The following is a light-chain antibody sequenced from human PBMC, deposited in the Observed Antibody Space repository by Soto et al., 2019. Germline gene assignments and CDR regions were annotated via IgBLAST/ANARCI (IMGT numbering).Light chain of an antibody. CDR1: SSNIGSNT. CDR3: AASPDSRNGWV. V-gene: IGLV1-44*01. J-gene: IGLJ3*02. Sequence: QSVLTQPPSMSGTPGQRVTISWSGSSSNIGSNTVNWYQQLPGTAPKLLIYSSDQRPSGVPDRVSGSKSGTSASLAISGLQPEDEADYYCAASPDSRNGWVLGGGTKLTVL. CDR2: SSD.